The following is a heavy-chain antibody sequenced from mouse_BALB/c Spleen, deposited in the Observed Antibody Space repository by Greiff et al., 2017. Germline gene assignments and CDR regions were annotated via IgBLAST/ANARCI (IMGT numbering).Heavy chain of an antibody. Sequence: EVQLQESGPSLVKPSQTLSLTCSVTGDSITSGYWNWIRKFPGNKLEYMGYISYSGSTYYNPSLKSRISITRDTSKNQYYLQLNSVTTEDTATYYCARRGHYYGSSYYFDYWGQGTTLTVSS. J-gene: IGHJ2*01. D-gene: IGHD1-1*01. V-gene: IGHV3-8*02. CDR1: GDSITSGY. CDR2: ISYSGST. CDR3: ARRGHYYGSSYYFDY.